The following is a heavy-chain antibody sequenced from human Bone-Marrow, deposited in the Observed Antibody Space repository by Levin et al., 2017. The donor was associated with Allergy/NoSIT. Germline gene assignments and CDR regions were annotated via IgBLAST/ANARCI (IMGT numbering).Heavy chain of an antibody. CDR3: AKDKSEDYVLGAIDY. Sequence: GGSLRLSCAASGFTFSNYAMHWVRQAPGKGLEWVAVISYDGSNKFYADSVKGRFTISRDNSKNTLYLQMNSLRTDHTAVYYCAKDKSEDYVLGAIDYWGQGTLVTVSS. J-gene: IGHJ4*02. CDR2: ISYDGSNK. V-gene: IGHV3-30-3*01. CDR1: GFTFSNYA. D-gene: IGHD2-8*02.